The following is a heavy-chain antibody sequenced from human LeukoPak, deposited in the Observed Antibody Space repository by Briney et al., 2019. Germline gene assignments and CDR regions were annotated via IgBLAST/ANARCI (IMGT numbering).Heavy chain of an antibody. Sequence: GSLRLSCAASGFTFSSYAMHWVRQAPGKGLEWVAVISYDGSNKYYADSVKGRFTISRDNSKNTLYLQMNSPRAEDTAVYYCARDPSAVAIYYFDYWGQGTLVTVSS. CDR2: ISYDGSNK. V-gene: IGHV3-30-3*01. CDR1: GFTFSSYA. J-gene: IGHJ4*02. D-gene: IGHD6-19*01. CDR3: ARDPSAVAIYYFDY.